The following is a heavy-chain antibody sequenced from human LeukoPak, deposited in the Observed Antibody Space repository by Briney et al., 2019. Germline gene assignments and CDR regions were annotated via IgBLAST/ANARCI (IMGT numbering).Heavy chain of an antibody. CDR1: GYTFTGYY. CDR3: ARDPITIFGVVIARFDY. V-gene: IGHV1-2*02. D-gene: IGHD3-3*01. CDR2: INPNSGGT. J-gene: IGHJ4*02. Sequence: ASVKVSCKASGYTFTGYYMHWVGQAPGQGLEWMGWINPNSGGTNYAQKFQGRVTMTRDTSISTAYMELSRLRSDDTAVYYCARDPITIFGVVIARFDYWGQGTLVTVSS.